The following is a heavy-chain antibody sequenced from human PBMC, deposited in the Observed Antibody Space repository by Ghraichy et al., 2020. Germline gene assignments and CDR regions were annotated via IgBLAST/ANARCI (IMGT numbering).Heavy chain of an antibody. CDR1: GFPFGSYS. J-gene: IGHJ4*02. CDR2: LSSNGNST. V-gene: IGHV3-64D*06. CDR3: VKEKFTSGWFFDY. D-gene: IGHD6-13*01. Sequence: GESLNISCSASGFPFGSYSMHWVRQAPGKGLQYVSTLSSNGNSTYYVDSVKGRFTISRDISKNTLYLQMSSLRAEDTAIYYCVKEKFTSGWFFDYWGQGTVVTVSS.